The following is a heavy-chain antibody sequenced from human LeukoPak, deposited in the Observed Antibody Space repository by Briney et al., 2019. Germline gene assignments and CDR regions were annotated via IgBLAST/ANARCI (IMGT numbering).Heavy chain of an antibody. CDR3: AKDRKTVTTRPIPYDY. Sequence: GSLRLSCAASGFTFSSYAMSWVRQAPGKGLEWVSAISGSGGSTYYADSVKGRFTISRDNSKNTLYLQMNSLRAEDTAVYYCAKDRKTVTTRPIPYDYWGQGTLVTVSS. CDR1: GFTFSSYA. V-gene: IGHV3-23*01. CDR2: ISGSGGST. J-gene: IGHJ4*02. D-gene: IGHD4-11*01.